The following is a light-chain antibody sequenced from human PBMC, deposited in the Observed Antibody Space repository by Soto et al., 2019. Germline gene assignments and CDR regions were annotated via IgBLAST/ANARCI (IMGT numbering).Light chain of an antibody. CDR3: QQSAT. CDR1: QIVRSNS. J-gene: IGKJ3*01. CDR2: DES. V-gene: IGKV3-20*01. Sequence: EILFTQSPGTLSLSPGDRATLSCRASQIVRSNSLAWYQQKPGQPPRLLIYDESSRPPGIPDRFSGSGSGTDFTLTISRLEHEDFAVYYCQQSATFGPGTKVDIK.